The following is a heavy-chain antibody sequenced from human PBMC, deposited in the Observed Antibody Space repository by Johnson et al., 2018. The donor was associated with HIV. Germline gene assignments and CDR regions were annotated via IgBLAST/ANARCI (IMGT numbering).Heavy chain of an antibody. CDR1: GFTFSSYA. J-gene: IGHJ3*01. Sequence: QVQLVESGGGVVQPGRSLRLSCAASGFTFSSYAMHWVRQAPGKGLEWVAVISYDGSNKYYADSVKGRFTISRDNAKNSLYLQMNSLRAEDTAVYYCANGQWDRGVWGQGTMVTVSS. CDR2: ISYDGSNK. D-gene: IGHD1-26*01. CDR3: ANGQWDRGV. V-gene: IGHV3-30-3*01.